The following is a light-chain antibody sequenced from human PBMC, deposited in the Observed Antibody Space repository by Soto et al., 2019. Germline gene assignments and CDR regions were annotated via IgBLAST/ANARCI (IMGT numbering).Light chain of an antibody. Sequence: QSVLTQPLSVSGSPGQSVTLSCTGTISDVGGYNFVSWYQQHPGKAPKLMIYDVSKRPSGVPDRFSGSKSDNTASLTISGLQAEDEADYYCCSYAGSYTFVFGGGTKLTVL. J-gene: IGLJ3*02. V-gene: IGLV2-11*01. CDR1: ISDVGGYNF. CDR3: CSYAGSYTFV. CDR2: DVS.